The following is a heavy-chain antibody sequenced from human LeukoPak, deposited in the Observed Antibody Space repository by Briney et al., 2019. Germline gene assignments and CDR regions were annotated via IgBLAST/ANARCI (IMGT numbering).Heavy chain of an antibody. V-gene: IGHV1-2*02. CDR3: ARGWVGVSPNDY. CDR1: GFTFSSYA. J-gene: IGHJ4*02. D-gene: IGHD1-26*01. CDR2: INPNSGGT. Sequence: PGGSLRLSCAASGFTFSSYAMHWVRQAPGQGLEWMGWINPNSGGTNYAQKFQGRVTMTRDTSISTAYMELSRLRSDDTAVYYCARGWVGVSPNDYWGQGTLVTVSS.